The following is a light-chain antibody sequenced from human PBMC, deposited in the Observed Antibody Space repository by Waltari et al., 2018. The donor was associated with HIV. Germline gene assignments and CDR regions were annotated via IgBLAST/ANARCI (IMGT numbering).Light chain of an antibody. J-gene: IGKJ2*01. V-gene: IGKV4-1*01. Sequence: DIVMSQSPDSLAVSLGERATINCNSSQSVLFSSNNKNYLAWYQQKPGEPPKLHIYWASTREFGVPDRFSGSGSGTDFTLTISSLQAEDVAVYYCQQYYSTPHTFGQGTKLEIK. CDR2: WAS. CDR1: QSVLFSSNNKNY. CDR3: QQYYSTPHT.